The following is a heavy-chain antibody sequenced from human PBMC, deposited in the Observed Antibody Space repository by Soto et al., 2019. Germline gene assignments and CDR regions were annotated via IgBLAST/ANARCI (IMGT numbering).Heavy chain of an antibody. Sequence: XASLRLSCAASGFTFSSYSMNWVRQAPGKGLEWVSSISGSGNYTHYADFLRGRFTISRDNAKTSLYLQMNSLRAEDTAVYYCAREGINNYNEYYFDSWGQGTVVTVSS. CDR3: AREGINNYNEYYFDS. CDR2: ISGSGNYT. D-gene: IGHD4-4*01. J-gene: IGHJ4*02. CDR1: GFTFSSYS. V-gene: IGHV3-21*01.